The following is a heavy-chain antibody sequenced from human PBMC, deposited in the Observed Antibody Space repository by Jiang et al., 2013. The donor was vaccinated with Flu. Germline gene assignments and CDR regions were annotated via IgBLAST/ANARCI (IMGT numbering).Heavy chain of an antibody. V-gene: IGHV1-24*01. J-gene: IGHJ6*02. CDR2: FDPEDGKM. D-gene: IGHD1-26*01. Sequence: GAEVKKPGASVKVSCKVSGYTLTELSIHWVRQAPGKGLEWMGGFDPEDGKMIYAQNFQGRVTMTEDTSTDTASLELTGLRADDTAVYYCATAREPYYYYGMDVWGQGTTLTVSS. CDR3: ATAREPYYYYGMDV. CDR1: GYTLTELS.